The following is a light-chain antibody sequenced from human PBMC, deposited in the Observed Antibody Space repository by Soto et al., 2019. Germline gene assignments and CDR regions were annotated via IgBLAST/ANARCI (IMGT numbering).Light chain of an antibody. CDR1: QAIRND. CDR3: LQHNNYPLT. J-gene: IGKJ5*01. V-gene: IGKV1-17*01. Sequence: DIHMTQSPSSLSASVGDRITISCRASQAIRNDLGWYQQKPGRAPKRLIYAASSLHIGVPSRFSGSGSGTEFTLTITSLQPEDCATYYCLQHNNYPLTFGQGTRLDIK. CDR2: AAS.